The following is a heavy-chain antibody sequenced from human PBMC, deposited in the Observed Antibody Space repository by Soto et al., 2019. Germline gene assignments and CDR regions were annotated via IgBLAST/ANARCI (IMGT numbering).Heavy chain of an antibody. CDR2: INHSGST. V-gene: IGHV4-34*01. CDR3: ASPWVATTNHYYYYGMDV. CDR1: GGSFSGYY. J-gene: IGHJ6*02. D-gene: IGHD5-12*01. Sequence: SDTLALTCAVYGGSFSGYYWSWIRQPPGKGLEWIGEINHSGSTNYNPSLKSRVTISVDTSKNQFSLKLSSVTAADTAVYYCASPWVATTNHYYYYGMDVWGQGTTVTVSS.